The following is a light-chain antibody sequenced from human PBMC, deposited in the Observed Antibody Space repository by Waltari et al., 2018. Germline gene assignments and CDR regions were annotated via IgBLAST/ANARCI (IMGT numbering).Light chain of an antibody. V-gene: IGKV1-9*01. CDR2: AAS. Sequence: DIQLTQSPSFLSASVGDRVTITCRASQGISRSLAWYQQKPGKAPKLLISAASTLQTGVPSRFSGSGSGTEFTLTISSLQPEDFATYYCLQLYTYPFTFGPGTKVDI. J-gene: IGKJ3*01. CDR1: QGISRS. CDR3: LQLYTYPFT.